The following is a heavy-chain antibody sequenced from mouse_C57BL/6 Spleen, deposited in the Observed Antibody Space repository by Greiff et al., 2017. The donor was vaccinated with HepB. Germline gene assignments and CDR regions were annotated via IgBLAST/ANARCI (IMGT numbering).Heavy chain of an antibody. CDR3: ARFIYYYGFDV. CDR1: GFTFTDYY. V-gene: IGHV7-3*01. J-gene: IGHJ1*03. CDR2: IRNKANGYTT. Sequence: EVQVVESGGGLVQPGGSLSLSCAASGFTFTDYYMSWVRQPPGKALEWLGFIRNKANGYTTEYSASVKGRFTISRDNSQSILYLQMNALRAEDSATYYCARFIYYYGFDVWGTGTTVTVSS. D-gene: IGHD1-1*01.